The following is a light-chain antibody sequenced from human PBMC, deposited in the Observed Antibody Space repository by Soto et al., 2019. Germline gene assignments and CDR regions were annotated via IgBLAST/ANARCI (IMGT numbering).Light chain of an antibody. Sequence: TVMTQSPATLSVSPGERVTVSCRASQSVRSALAWYQQKPGQAPRLLIHSASTRATGIPGRFSGSGSGTDFNLTIGSVQYEDFVVYYCQQYDHWTPEFGQGTKLEIK. CDR1: QSVRSA. CDR3: QQYDHWTPE. CDR2: SAS. V-gene: IGKV3-15*01. J-gene: IGKJ2*01.